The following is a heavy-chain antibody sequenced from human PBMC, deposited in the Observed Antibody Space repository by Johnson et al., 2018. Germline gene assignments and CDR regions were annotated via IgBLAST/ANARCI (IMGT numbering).Heavy chain of an antibody. CDR1: GFTFDDYA. J-gene: IGHJ3*02. D-gene: IGHD6-19*01. CDR2: ISWNSGSI. Sequence: VQLVQSGGGLVQPGRSLRLSCAASGFTFDDYAMHWVRQAPGKGLEWVSGISWNSGSIGYADSVKGRFTISRDNAKNSLYLQMNSLRAEDTALYYCAKDKGAGVAGTLDAFDIWGQGTMVTVSS. V-gene: IGHV3-9*01. CDR3: AKDKGAGVAGTLDAFDI.